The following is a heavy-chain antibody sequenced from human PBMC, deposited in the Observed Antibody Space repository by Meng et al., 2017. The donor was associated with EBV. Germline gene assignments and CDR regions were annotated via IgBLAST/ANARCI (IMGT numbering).Heavy chain of an antibody. D-gene: IGHD3-10*01. Sequence: QVQARQPGAEVKKPGSSGKVSCRTSGGTFRSDAVSWVRQAQGQGLEWMGGLIPMVGAPHYAQKFQGRVTMSADESTSTHSMELNSLRSEDTAMYYCASESGRGFTPDYWGQGTLVTVSS. J-gene: IGHJ4*02. V-gene: IGHV1-69*01. CDR1: GGTFRSDA. CDR3: ASESGRGFTPDY. CDR2: LIPMVGAP.